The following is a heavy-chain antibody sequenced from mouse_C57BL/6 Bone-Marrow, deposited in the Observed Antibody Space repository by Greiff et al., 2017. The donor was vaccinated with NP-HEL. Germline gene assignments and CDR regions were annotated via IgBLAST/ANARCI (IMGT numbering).Heavy chain of an antibody. CDR1: GYSITSGYY. CDR2: ISYDGSN. CDR3: ARGTPWYFDY. J-gene: IGHJ2*01. Sequence: ESGPGLVKPSQSLSLTCSVTGYSITSGYYWNWIRQFPGNKLEWMGYISYDGSNNYNPSLKNRISITRDTSKNQFFLKLNSVTTEDTATYYCARGTPWYFDYWGQGTTLTVSS. V-gene: IGHV3-6*01.